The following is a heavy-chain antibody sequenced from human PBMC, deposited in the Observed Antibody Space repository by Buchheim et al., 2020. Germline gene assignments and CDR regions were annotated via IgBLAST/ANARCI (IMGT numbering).Heavy chain of an antibody. D-gene: IGHD2/OR15-2a*01. V-gene: IGHV3-23*01. J-gene: IGHJ6*02. CDR3: AKGGSNTAGYYYFGMDV. Sequence: EVHLLESGGGLVQPGGSLRLSCAASGFTFSSYTMSWVRQAPGKGLEWGSAIVGSGATTSYADSVKGRFTISRDNSKNTVESQMNSLRAEDAAVYYCAKGGSNTAGYYYFGMDVWGQGTT. CDR1: GFTFSSYT. CDR2: IVGSGATT.